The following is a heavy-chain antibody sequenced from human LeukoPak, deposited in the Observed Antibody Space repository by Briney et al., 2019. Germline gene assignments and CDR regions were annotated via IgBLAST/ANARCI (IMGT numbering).Heavy chain of an antibody. CDR3: ARAVVTMVRGPYDAFDI. CDR1: GFTVSSYY. D-gene: IGHD3-10*01. Sequence: GGSLRLSCAASGFTVSSYYMSWVRQAPGKGLQWVSVIYSGGSTDYTDSVKGRFTISRDNSKNTLYLQMNSLRAEDTAVYYCARAVVTMVRGPYDAFDIWGQGTMVTVSS. J-gene: IGHJ3*02. V-gene: IGHV3-53*05. CDR2: IYSGGST.